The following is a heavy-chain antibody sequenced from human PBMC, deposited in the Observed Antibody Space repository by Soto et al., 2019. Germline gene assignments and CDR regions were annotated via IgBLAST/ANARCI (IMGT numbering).Heavy chain of an antibody. D-gene: IGHD3-22*01. J-gene: IGHJ4*02. CDR3: ARHGARPPLYYYDSSGPLFDY. CDR2: IYYSGST. Sequence: PSETLSLTCTVSGGSISSSSYYRGWIRQPPGKGLEWIGSIYYSGSTYYNPSLKSRVTISVDTSKNQFSLKLSSVTAADTAVYYCARHGARPPLYYYDSSGPLFDYWGQGTLVTVSS. V-gene: IGHV4-39*01. CDR1: GGSISSSSYY.